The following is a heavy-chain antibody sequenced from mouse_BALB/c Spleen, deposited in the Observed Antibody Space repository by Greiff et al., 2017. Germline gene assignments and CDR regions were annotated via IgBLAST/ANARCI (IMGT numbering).Heavy chain of an antibody. CDR3: ARKGVTLDY. CDR1: GYAFSSYW. Sequence: VQVVESGAELVRPGSSVKISCKASGYAFSSYWMNWVKQRPGQGLEWIGQIYPGDGDTNYNGKFKGKATLTADKSSSTAYMQLSSLTSEDSAVYFCARKGVTLDYWGQGTTLTVSS. J-gene: IGHJ2*01. D-gene: IGHD2-1*01. V-gene: IGHV1-80*01. CDR2: IYPGDGDT.